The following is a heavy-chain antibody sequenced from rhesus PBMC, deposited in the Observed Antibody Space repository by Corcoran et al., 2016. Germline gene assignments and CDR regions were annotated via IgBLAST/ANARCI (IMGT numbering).Heavy chain of an antibody. J-gene: IGHJ4*01. CDR1: GASISSNW. D-gene: IGHD4-23*01. Sequence: QVQLQESGPGLVKPSETLSLTCTVSGASISSNWWSWIRQPPGKGLGWIGGIKGKCGSTNYNPSLKSRITISKDASKNQFSLKLTSGAAADTAVYYCARNQYSNYDNYWGQGVLVTVSS. V-gene: IGHV4-80*01. CDR2: IKGKCGST. CDR3: ARNQYSNYDNY.